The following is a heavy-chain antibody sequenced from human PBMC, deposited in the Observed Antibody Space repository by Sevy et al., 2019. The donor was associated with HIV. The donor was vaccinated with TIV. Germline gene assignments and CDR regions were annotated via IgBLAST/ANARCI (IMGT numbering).Heavy chain of an antibody. J-gene: IGHJ4*02. CDR1: GFTFNTHA. V-gene: IGHV3-30*04. CDR3: ARGGGYCGGDCYSIDY. D-gene: IGHD2-21*02. Sequence: GGSLRLSCAASGFTFNTHAMHWVRQAPGKGLEWVAVISYAGSATYYTDSVKGRFTISRDNSKDTLFLQMNSLTPEDTAVYYCARGGGYCGGDCYSIDYWGQGALVTVSS. CDR2: ISYAGSAT.